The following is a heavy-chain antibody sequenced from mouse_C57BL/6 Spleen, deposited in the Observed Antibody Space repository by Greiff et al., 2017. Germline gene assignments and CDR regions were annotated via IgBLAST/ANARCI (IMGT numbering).Heavy chain of an antibody. J-gene: IGHJ4*01. D-gene: IGHD1-1*01. Sequence: QVQLQQPGAELVMPGASVKLSCKASGYTFTSYWMHWVKQRPGQGLEWIGEIDPSDSYTNYNQKFKGKSTLTVDKSSSTAYMQLSSLTSEDSAVYYCARRSSYAMDYGGQGTSVTVSS. CDR1: GYTFTSYW. V-gene: IGHV1-69*01. CDR3: ARRSSYAMDY. CDR2: IDPSDSYT.